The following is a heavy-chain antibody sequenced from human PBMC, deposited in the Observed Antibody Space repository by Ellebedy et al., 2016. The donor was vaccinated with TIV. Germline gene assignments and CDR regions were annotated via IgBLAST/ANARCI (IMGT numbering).Heavy chain of an antibody. CDR1: GGTFSSYA. D-gene: IGHD6-13*01. CDR3: AREVAAAGIWGGIDP. J-gene: IGHJ5*02. Sequence: AASVKVSCKASGGTFSSYAISWVRQAPGQGLEWMGGIIPIFGTANYAQKFQGRVTITADESTSTAYMELSSLRSEDTAVYYCAREVAAAGIWGGIDPWGQGTLVTVSS. V-gene: IGHV1-69*13. CDR2: IIPIFGTA.